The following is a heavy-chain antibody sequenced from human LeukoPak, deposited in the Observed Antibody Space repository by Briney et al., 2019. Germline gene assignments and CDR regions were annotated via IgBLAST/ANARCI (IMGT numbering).Heavy chain of an antibody. D-gene: IGHD3-16*02. J-gene: IGHJ4*02. V-gene: IGHV1-2*02. CDR3: VRDNRKNVWGSYRYTDDY. CDR1: GYTFTGYY. CDR2: IHPNSGGT. Sequence: ASVKVSCKASGYTFTGYYLHWVRQAPGQGLKWMGWIHPNSGGTNYAQKLQGRVTMTTDTSTSTAYMELRSLRSDDTAVYYCVRDNRKNVWGSYRYTDDYWGQGTLVTVSS.